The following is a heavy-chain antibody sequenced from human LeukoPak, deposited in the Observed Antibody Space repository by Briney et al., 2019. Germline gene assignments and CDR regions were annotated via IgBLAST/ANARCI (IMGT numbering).Heavy chain of an antibody. CDR2: ISWNSGSI. V-gene: IGHV3-9*01. CDR1: GFTFDDYA. D-gene: IGHD6-13*01. CDR3: AKGDSSSWYSDFDY. J-gene: IGHJ4*02. Sequence: GGSLRLSCAASGFTFDDYAMHWVRQAPGKGLEWVSGISWNSGSIGYADSVKGRFTISRDNAKNSLYLQMNSLRAEDTALYYCAKGDSSSWYSDFDYWGQGTLVTVSS.